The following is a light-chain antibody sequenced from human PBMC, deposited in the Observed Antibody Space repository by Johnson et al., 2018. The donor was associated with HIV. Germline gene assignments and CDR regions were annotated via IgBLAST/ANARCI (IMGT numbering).Light chain of an antibody. Sequence: QLVLTQPPSVSAAPGQKVTISCSGRTSTLGNNYVSWYQVLPGTAPKLLIYDNNKRPSGIPDRFSGSKSGTSATLGITGLQTGDEADYYCGTWDSSLSTGGVFGTWTKVS. CDR2: DNN. CDR1: TSTLGNNY. CDR3: GTWDSSLSTGGV. J-gene: IGLJ1*01. V-gene: IGLV1-51*01.